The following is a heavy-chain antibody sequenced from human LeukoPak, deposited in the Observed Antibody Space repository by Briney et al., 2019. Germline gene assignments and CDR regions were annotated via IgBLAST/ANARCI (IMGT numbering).Heavy chain of an antibody. Sequence: ASVKVSCKASGYTFTSYGISWVRQAPGQGLEWMGWISAYNGNTNYAQKLQGRVTMTTDTSTSTAYMELSSLRSEDTAVYYCARDPHPYDSSGYYYGGSVYYYYGMDVWGQGTTVTVSS. CDR2: ISAYNGNT. CDR3: ARDPHPYDSSGYYYGGSVYYYYGMDV. V-gene: IGHV1-18*01. J-gene: IGHJ6*02. CDR1: GYTFTSYG. D-gene: IGHD3-22*01.